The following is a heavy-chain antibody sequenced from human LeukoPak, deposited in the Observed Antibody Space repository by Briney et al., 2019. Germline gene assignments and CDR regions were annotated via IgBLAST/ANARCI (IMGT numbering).Heavy chain of an antibody. J-gene: IGHJ4*02. D-gene: IGHD2-15*01. CDR1: GSSIRSDYN. V-gene: IGHV4-38-2*01. CDR2: IFHSGTT. CDR3: ARAVRAGSCYSDY. Sequence: SETLSLTCAVSGSSIRSDYNWGWIRQPPGKPLEWVGSIFHSGTTYYNPSLKSRVTISADTSKNQFSLKVRSVTAADTAVYYCARAVRAGSCYSDYWGQGTLVTVSS.